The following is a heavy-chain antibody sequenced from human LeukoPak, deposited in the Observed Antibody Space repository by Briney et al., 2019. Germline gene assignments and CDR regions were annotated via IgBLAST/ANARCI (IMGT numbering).Heavy chain of an antibody. Sequence: ASLRLSCAASGFSFSNYWMTWVRQAPGKGLEWVANIKLDGGEKYYVESVKGRFTISRDNAKNSLYLQMNSLRVEDTAVYYCARRRCSSTSCFFDYWGQGTLVTVSS. J-gene: IGHJ4*02. D-gene: IGHD2-2*01. CDR1: GFSFSNYW. V-gene: IGHV3-7*01. CDR2: IKLDGGEK. CDR3: ARRRCSSTSCFFDY.